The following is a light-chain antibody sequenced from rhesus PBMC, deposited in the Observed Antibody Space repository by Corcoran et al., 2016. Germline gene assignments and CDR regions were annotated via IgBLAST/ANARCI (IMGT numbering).Light chain of an antibody. V-gene: IGLV3-29*01. CDR2: YDS. CDR1: NIGSKN. CDR3: QVWDSSSDHYI. J-gene: IGLJ1*01. Sequence: SYDVTQPRSVSVSPGQTASITCGADNIGSKNVHWYQQKPAQAPVLVIYYDSDRPSGIPERFSGSNSRNTTTLTISGVEAGDEADYYCQVWDSSSDHYIFGAGTRLTVL.